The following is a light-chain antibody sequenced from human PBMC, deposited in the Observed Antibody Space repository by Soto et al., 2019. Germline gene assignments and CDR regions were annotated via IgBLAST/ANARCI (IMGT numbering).Light chain of an antibody. V-gene: IGKV3-20*01. J-gene: IGKJ4*01. CDR2: GAS. CDR3: QQYGISALT. Sequence: EIVLTQSPGTLSLSPGERATLSCRASQSVSSSYLAWYQQKPGQAPRLLIYGASSRATGIPDRFSGSGSGTDFTLTISRLEPEDFAGYYCQQYGISALTFGGGTKVEIK. CDR1: QSVSSSY.